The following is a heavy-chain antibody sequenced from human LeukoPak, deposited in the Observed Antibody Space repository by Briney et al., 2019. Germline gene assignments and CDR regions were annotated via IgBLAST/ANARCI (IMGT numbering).Heavy chain of an antibody. Sequence: GGSLRLSCAASGFTFSGYSMNWVRQAPGKGLEWVSSISSSSSYIYYADSVKGRFTISRDNAKNSLYLQMNSLRAEDTAVYYCARYRDRYYYDSSGINYWGQGTLVTVSS. D-gene: IGHD3-22*01. CDR1: GFTFSGYS. CDR2: ISSSSSYI. V-gene: IGHV3-21*01. CDR3: ARYRDRYYYDSSGINY. J-gene: IGHJ4*02.